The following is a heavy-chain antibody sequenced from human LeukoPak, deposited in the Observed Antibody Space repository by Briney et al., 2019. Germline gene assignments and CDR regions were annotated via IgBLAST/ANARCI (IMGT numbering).Heavy chain of an antibody. CDR2: IKSKTDNGTT. D-gene: IGHD1-26*01. CDR1: GFTFSDAW. CDR3: ARSGAPDPY. V-gene: IGHV3-15*01. J-gene: IGHJ3*01. Sequence: GGSLRLSCAASGFTFSDAWMSWVRQAPGKGLEWVGRIKSKTDNGTTDYAAPVKGGFTISRDDSKNTLYLQLNSLKTEDTAVYYCARSGAPDPYWGQGTMVTVSS.